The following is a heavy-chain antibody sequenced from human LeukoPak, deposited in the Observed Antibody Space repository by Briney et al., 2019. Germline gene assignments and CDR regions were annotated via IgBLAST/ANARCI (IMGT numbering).Heavy chain of an antibody. J-gene: IGHJ4*02. V-gene: IGHV3-30*02. D-gene: IGHD2-2*01. CDR3: AKCPSSTWPNLYAY. CDR1: GFTFLSYG. Sequence: GGSLRLSCAASGFTFLSYGMHWVRQAPGRGLEWVAFIGYDGNNKYYADSVKGRFTISRDNSENTLSLQMNSLRAEDTAVYYCAKCPSSTWPNLYAYWGQGTLVTVSA. CDR2: IGYDGNNK.